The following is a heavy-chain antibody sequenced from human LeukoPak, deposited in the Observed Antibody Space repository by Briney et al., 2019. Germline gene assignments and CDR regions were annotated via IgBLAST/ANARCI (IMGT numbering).Heavy chain of an antibody. CDR2: TYQRSKWYN. V-gene: IGHV6-1*01. Sequence: SQTLSLTCAISGDSVSINSAAWNWIRQSPSRGLEWLVRTYQRSKWYNDYAVSVKSRITINPDISKNQFSLQLNSVTPEDTAVYYCARSPSPYSSGWYFDYWGQGTLVTVSS. D-gene: IGHD6-19*01. J-gene: IGHJ4*02. CDR1: GDSVSINSAA. CDR3: ARSPSPYSSGWYFDY.